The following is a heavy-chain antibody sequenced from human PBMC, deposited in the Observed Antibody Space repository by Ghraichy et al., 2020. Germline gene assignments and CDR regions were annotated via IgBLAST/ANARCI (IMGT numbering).Heavy chain of an antibody. CDR3: ARGTFDYSREDHGGAFDY. D-gene: IGHD4-11*01. CDR1: GFTFGSYE. J-gene: IGHJ4*02. CDR2: ISGRGDTM. V-gene: IGHV3-48*03. Sequence: GGSLRLSCAPSGFTFGSYEMNWVRQAPGKGLEWVSYISGRGDTMYYADSVKGRFAVTRNNVKTSLLLQMNSLRAEDTGIYYCARGTFDYSREDHGGAFDYWGQGTLVTVSS.